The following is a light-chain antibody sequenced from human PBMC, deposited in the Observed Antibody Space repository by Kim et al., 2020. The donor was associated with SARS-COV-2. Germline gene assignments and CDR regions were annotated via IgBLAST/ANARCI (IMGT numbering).Light chain of an antibody. Sequence: GQSVSISCTGTSSDVGGYSYVSCYQQHPGKAPKLMIYDVSKWPSGVPDRFSGSKSGNTASLTISGLQAEDEADYYCCSYAGSFTVVFGGGTQLTVL. CDR1: SSDVGGYSY. CDR2: DVS. J-gene: IGLJ2*01. V-gene: IGLV2-11*01. CDR3: CSYAGSFTVV.